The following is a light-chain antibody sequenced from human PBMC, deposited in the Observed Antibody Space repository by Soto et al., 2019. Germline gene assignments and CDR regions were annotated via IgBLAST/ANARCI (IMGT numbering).Light chain of an antibody. J-gene: IGKJ3*01. V-gene: IGKV1-27*01. CDR3: QKYNWPPFT. CDR1: QGIANY. Sequence: DIQMTQSPSSLGASVGDRVTISCRASQGIANYLAWYQQKPGEVPKLPIFAASTLHSGVSSRFTGSGSGTDFTLTISSLQPEDVATYYCQKYNWPPFTFGPGTKVEIK. CDR2: AAS.